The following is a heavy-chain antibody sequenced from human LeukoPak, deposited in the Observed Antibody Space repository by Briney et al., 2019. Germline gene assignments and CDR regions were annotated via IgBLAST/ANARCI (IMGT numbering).Heavy chain of an antibody. V-gene: IGHV4-38-2*02. CDR2: IYHSGST. CDR3: ARLTTYDVFSINYYALDV. D-gene: IGHD3-9*01. Sequence: SETLSLTCTVSGYSISSGYYWGWIRQPPGKGLEWIGSIYHSGSTYYNPSLKSRVTISVDTSKNQFSLKLSSVTAADTAVYYCARLTTYDVFSINYYALDVWGQGTPVTVSS. CDR1: GYSISSGYY. J-gene: IGHJ6*02.